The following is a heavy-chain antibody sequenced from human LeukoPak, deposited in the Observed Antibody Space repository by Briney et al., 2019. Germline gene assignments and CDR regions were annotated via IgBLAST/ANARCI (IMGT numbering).Heavy chain of an antibody. CDR2: ISGSGGST. Sequence: GGSLRLSCAASGFTFSSYAMSCVRQAPGKGLEWVSAISGSGGSTYYADSVKGRFTISRDNSKNTLYLQMNSLRAEDTAVYYCAKDGIFTALGYMDVWGKGTTVTVSS. J-gene: IGHJ6*03. CDR1: GFTFSSYA. D-gene: IGHD3-3*01. CDR3: AKDGIFTALGYMDV. V-gene: IGHV3-23*01.